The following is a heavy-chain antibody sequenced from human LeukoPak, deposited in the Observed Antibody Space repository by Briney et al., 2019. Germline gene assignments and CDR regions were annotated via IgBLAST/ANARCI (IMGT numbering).Heavy chain of an antibody. J-gene: IGHJ4*02. CDR2: IIPIFSTA. CDR3: AVYSSGWYGENYYFDY. CDR1: GGTFSSYA. D-gene: IGHD6-19*01. V-gene: IGHV1-69*05. Sequence: ASVKVSCKASGGTFSSYAISWVRQAPGQRLEWMGRIIPIFSTANYAQKFQGRVTITTDESTSTAYMELSSLRSEDTAVYYCAVYSSGWYGENYYFDYWGQGTLVTVSS.